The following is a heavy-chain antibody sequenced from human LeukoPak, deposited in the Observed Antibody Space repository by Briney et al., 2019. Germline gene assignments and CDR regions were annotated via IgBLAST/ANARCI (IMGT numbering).Heavy chain of an antibody. CDR2: IYYSGST. Sequence: SQTLSLICTVSGGSISSGDYYWSWIRQPPGKGLEWIGYIYYSGSTYYNPSLKSRVTISVDTSKSQFSLKLSSVTAADTAVYYCARVVGFVAAIDAFDIWGQGTMVTVSS. V-gene: IGHV4-30-4*01. CDR3: ARVVGFVAAIDAFDI. CDR1: GGSISSGDYY. D-gene: IGHD1-26*01. J-gene: IGHJ3*02.